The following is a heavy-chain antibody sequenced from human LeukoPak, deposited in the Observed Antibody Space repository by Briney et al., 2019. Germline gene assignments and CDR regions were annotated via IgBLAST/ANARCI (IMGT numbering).Heavy chain of an antibody. V-gene: IGHV3-7*01. CDR1: GFTFSSYW. Sequence: GGSLRLSCVASGFTFSSYWMSWVRQAPGKGLEWVANIKQDESEKYYVDSVKGRFTISRDNAKNSLYLQMNSLRAEDTAVYYCARDPYSGRYGDYYYYYMDVWGPGTMVTVSS. D-gene: IGHD1-26*01. J-gene: IGHJ6*03. CDR3: ARDPYSGRYGDYYYYYMDV. CDR2: IKQDESEK.